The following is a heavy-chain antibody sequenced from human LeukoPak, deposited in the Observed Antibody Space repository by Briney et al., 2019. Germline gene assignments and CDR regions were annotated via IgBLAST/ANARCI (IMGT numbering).Heavy chain of an antibody. J-gene: IGHJ3*02. CDR2: IYYSGST. Sequence: SETLSLTCTVSGGSISSSSYYWGWIRQHPGKGLEWIGYIYYSGSTYYNPSLKSRVTISVDTSKNQFSLKLSSVTAADTAVYYCARDRVVGTSEFAFDIWGQGTMVTVSS. D-gene: IGHD1-26*01. CDR1: GGSISSSSYY. CDR3: ARDRVVGTSEFAFDI. V-gene: IGHV4-31*03.